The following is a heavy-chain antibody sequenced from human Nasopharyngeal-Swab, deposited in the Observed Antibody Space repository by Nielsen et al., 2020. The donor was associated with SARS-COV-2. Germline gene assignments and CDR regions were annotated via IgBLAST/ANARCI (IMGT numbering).Heavy chain of an antibody. CDR1: GGFISSSSYY. CDR3: ARHVYYDSSGYYYVPFDY. Sequence: SETLSLTCTVSGGFISSSSYYWGWIRQPPGKGLEWIGSIYYSGSTYYNPSLKSRVTISVDTSKNQFSLKLSSVTTADTAVYYCARHVYYDSSGYYYVPFDYWGQGTLVTVSS. J-gene: IGHJ4*02. CDR2: IYYSGST. D-gene: IGHD3-22*01. V-gene: IGHV4-39*01.